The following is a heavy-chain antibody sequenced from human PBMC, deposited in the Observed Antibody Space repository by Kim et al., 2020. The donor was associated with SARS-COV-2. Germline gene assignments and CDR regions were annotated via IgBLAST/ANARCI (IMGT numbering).Heavy chain of an antibody. CDR1: GYTFTSYY. Sequence: ASVKVSCKASGYTFTSYYMHWVRQAPGQGLEWMGIINPSDGSTSYAQKFQGRVTMTRDTSTSTVYMELSSLRSEDTAVYYCAREGVEDGYNLGFGFDYWGQGTLVNVSS. V-gene: IGHV1-46*01. CDR2: INPSDGST. D-gene: IGHD5-12*01. CDR3: AREGVEDGYNLGFGFDY. J-gene: IGHJ4*02.